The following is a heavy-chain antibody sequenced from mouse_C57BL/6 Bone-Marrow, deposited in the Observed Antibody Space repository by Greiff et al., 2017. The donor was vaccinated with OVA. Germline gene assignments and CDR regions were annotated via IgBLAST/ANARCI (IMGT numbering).Heavy chain of an antibody. J-gene: IGHJ2*01. V-gene: IGHV7-3*01. CDR3: ARAYGNSHVDDFDY. Sequence: EVQLVESGGGLVQPGGSLSLSCAASGFSFTDYYMSWVRQPPGKALEWLGFIRNKANGYTTEYSASVKGRFTISRDNPQSILYLPMNALRADDSATYYCARAYGNSHVDDFDYWGQGTTLTVSS. CDR2: IRNKANGYTT. CDR1: GFSFTDYY. D-gene: IGHD2-1*01.